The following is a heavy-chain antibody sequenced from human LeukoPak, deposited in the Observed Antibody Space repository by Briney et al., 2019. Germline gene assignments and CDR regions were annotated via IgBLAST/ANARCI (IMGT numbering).Heavy chain of an antibody. CDR2: ISTYNGNT. D-gene: IGHD5-18*01. CDR1: GYTFTSHG. J-gene: IGHJ4*02. CDR3: ARGLAFTAFDY. Sequence: GASVKVSCKASGYTFTSHGIGWVRQAPGQGLEWMGWISTYNGNTNYAQKLQGRVTMTTHTSTSTVYMELRSLRSDDTAVYYCARGLAFTAFDYWGQGTLVTVSS. V-gene: IGHV1-18*01.